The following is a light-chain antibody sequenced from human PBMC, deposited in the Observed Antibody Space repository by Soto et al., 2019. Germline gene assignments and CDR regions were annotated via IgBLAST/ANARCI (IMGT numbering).Light chain of an antibody. J-gene: IGKJ1*01. CDR1: QSVLYSSNNKNY. V-gene: IGKV4-1*01. CDR2: WAS. CDR3: KQYYSTPLA. Sequence: DIVMTQSPDSLAVSLGERATINFKSSQSVLYSSNNKNYLAWYQQKPRQPPKLLIYWASTRESGVPDRFSGSGSGTDFTLTISRLQAEDVAVYYCKQYYSTPLAFGQGTKVDIK.